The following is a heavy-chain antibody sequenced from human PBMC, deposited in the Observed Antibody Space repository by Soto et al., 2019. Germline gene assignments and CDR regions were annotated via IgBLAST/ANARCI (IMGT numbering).Heavy chain of an antibody. D-gene: IGHD2-15*01. V-gene: IGHV4-31*11. CDR2: IYYSGIT. CDR1: GDSISSGGYY. CDR3: ARAAATGHHVVPDY. Sequence: QVHLQESGPGLVKPSQTLSLTCAVSGDSISSGGYYWNWIRQHPGKGLEWIGYIYYSGITQYNPSLKSRVTISVDASKHQISLKVSSVTAADTAVYYCARAAATGHHVVPDYWGQGTLVTVSS. J-gene: IGHJ4*02.